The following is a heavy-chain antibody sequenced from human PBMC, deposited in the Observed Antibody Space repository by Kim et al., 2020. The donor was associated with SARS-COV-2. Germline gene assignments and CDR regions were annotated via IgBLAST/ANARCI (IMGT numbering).Heavy chain of an antibody. Sequence: SETLSLTCTVSGGSISSYYWSWIRQPPGKGLEWNWYSYYSGSTNYNPSLKSRVTISVDTSKNQFSLTLSSVTAADTAVYYCSGVKCGWYGEVNWFDPWGPGTLVTVSS. V-gene: IGHV4-59*13. CDR2: SYYSGST. D-gene: IGHD6-19*01. CDR1: GGSISSYY. CDR3: SGVKCGWYGEVNWFDP. J-gene: IGHJ5*02.